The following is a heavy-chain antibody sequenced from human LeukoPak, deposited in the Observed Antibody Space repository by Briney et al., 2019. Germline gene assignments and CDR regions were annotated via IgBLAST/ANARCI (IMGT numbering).Heavy chain of an antibody. CDR2: IYHSGST. V-gene: IGHV4-30-2*01. CDR3: AQIKYDSSAYYPDY. CDR1: GGSISSGGYS. D-gene: IGHD3-22*01. J-gene: IGHJ4*02. Sequence: SETLSLTCAVSGGSISSGGYSWSWIRQPPGKGLEWIGYIYHSGSTYYNPSLKSRVTISVDRSKNQFSLKLSSVTAADTAVYYCAQIKYDSSAYYPDYWGQGTLVTVSS.